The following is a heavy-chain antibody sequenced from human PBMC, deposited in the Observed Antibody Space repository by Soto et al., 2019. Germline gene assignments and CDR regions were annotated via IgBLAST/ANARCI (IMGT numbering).Heavy chain of an antibody. CDR1: GFTFSAYD. CDR3: TRSHLVAPARDLDF. CDR2: IDSSSAYI. D-gene: IGHD6-6*01. Sequence: PGGSLRLSCTASGFTFSAYDMNWVRQAPGQGLEWVSSIDSSSAYIYYAASVRGRFTISRDNAKNSLYLQMDSLRADDTAIYYCTRSHLVAPARDLDFWGQGTLVTVSS. J-gene: IGHJ4*02. V-gene: IGHV3-21*01.